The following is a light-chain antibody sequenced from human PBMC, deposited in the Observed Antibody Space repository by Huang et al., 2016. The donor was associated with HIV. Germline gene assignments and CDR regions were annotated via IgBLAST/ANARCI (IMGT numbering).Light chain of an antibody. J-gene: IGKJ1*01. CDR3: QQYYSTPQT. V-gene: IGKV4-1*01. CDR2: WAS. Sequence: DIVMTQSPDSLAVSLGERATINCKSSQSVLYSSNNKNYLAWYQQKPGQPPKLLIYWASTRESGVPDRVSGSGSGTDFTLTINSLQAEDVAVYYCQQYYSTPQTFGQGTKVEIK. CDR1: QSVLYSSNNKNY.